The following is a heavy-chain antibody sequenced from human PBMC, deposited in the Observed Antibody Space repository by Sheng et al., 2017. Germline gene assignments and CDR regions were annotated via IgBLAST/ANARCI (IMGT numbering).Heavy chain of an antibody. CDR3: ATGQAGDH. Sequence: EQLQESGPRLVRPSETLSLTCSVSGGSISGYYWCWIRQPPGRGLEWIGFIHSNGHANYNPSLRGRVTMSADTSRNQFSLNLDSVTPADTAVYYCATGQAGDHWGQGILVSVSS. CDR2: IHSNGHA. D-gene: IGHD3-10*01. V-gene: IGHV4-59*13. J-gene: IGHJ4*02. CDR1: GGSISGYY.